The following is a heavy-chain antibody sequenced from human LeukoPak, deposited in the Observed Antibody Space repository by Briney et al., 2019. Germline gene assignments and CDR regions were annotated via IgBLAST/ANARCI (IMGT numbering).Heavy chain of an antibody. CDR2: ISYDGSNK. Sequence: GGSLRLSCAASGFTFSSYAMHWVRQAPGKGLEWVAVISYDGSNKYYADSVKGRFTISRDNAKNSLYLQMNSLRAEDTAVYYCARDRFSSSSNYWGQGTLVTVSS. D-gene: IGHD6-6*01. J-gene: IGHJ4*02. CDR1: GFTFSSYA. CDR3: ARDRFSSSSNY. V-gene: IGHV3-30*04.